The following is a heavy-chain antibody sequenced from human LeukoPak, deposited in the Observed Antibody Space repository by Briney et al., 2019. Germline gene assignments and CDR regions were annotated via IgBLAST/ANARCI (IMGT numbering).Heavy chain of an antibody. CDR3: AKKVVLWFGELDYYYYMDV. V-gene: IGHV3-23*01. CDR1: GFTFSSYG. Sequence: GGTLRLSCAASGFTFSSYGMSWVRQAPGKGLEWVSAISGSGGSTYYADSVKGRFTISRDNSKNTLYLQMNSLRAEDTAVYYCAKKVVLWFGELDYYYYMDVWGKGTTVTISS. J-gene: IGHJ6*03. D-gene: IGHD3-10*01. CDR2: ISGSGGST.